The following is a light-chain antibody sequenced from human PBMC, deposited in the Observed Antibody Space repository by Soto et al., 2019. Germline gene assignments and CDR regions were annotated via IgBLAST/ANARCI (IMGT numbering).Light chain of an antibody. CDR3: CSYAGSYTVV. Sequence: CTGTSSDVGGYNYVSWYQQHPGKAPKLMLYDVNKRPSGVPDRFSGSKSGNTASLTISGLQAEDEADYYCCSYAGSYTVVFGGGTKLTVL. CDR2: DVN. CDR1: SSDVGGYNY. V-gene: IGLV2-11*01. J-gene: IGLJ2*01.